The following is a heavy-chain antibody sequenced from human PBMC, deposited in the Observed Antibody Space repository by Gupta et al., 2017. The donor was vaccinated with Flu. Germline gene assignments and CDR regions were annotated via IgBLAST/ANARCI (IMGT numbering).Heavy chain of an antibody. V-gene: IGHV3-74*01. D-gene: IGHD6-19*01. Sequence: EVQLVESGGGLVQPGGSLRLSCGTSGFTFSTHWLHWFRQIPGNGLVWVSRISSDGSIINYADSVKGRFTISRDNAKKTLYLQMNDLRAEDTAVYYCARDQTVAGPSTYDYWGQGILVTVSS. CDR1: GFTFSTHW. J-gene: IGHJ4*02. CDR3: ARDQTVAGPSTYDY. CDR2: ISSDGSII.